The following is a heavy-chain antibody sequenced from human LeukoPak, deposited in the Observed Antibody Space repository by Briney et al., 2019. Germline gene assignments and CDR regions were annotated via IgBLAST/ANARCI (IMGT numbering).Heavy chain of an antibody. CDR3: ARDSRFGEYHFDY. Sequence: SETLSLTCTVSGGSISSGSYYWNWIRQPAGKGLEWIGRIYTSGSTNYNPSLKSRVTMSVDMSKNQFSLKLSSVTAADTAVYYCARDSRFGEYHFDYWGQGTLVTVSS. D-gene: IGHD3-10*01. CDR1: GGSISSGSYY. J-gene: IGHJ4*02. V-gene: IGHV4-61*02. CDR2: IYTSGST.